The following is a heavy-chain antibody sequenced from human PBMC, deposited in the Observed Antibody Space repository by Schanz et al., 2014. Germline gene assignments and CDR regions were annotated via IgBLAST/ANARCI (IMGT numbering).Heavy chain of an antibody. CDR3: ARLMVPGWFDP. CDR1: GGSISSSTYY. Sequence: QLQLQESGPGLVIPSETLSLTCTVSGGSISSSTYYWGWIRQPPGKGPEWIGTIDDTGSTYYTPSRGGLLTMSVDTSKSHPSVQLPSVTAADTAVYYCARLMVPGWFDPWGQGQLVTVSS. D-gene: IGHD3-10*01. CDR2: IDDTGST. J-gene: IGHJ5*02. V-gene: IGHV4-39*02.